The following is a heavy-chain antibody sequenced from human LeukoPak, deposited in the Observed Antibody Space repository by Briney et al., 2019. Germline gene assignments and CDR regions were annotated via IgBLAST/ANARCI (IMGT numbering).Heavy chain of an antibody. CDR1: GGTFSSYT. D-gene: IGHD2-2*01. V-gene: IGHV1-69*04. J-gene: IGHJ5*02. CDR2: IIPILGIA. CDR3: ARDDPITCSSTSCYENWFDP. Sequence: PSVKVSCKASGGTFSSYTISWVRQAPGQGLEWMGRIIPILGIANYAQKFQGRVTITADKSTSTAYMELSSLRSEDTAVYYCARDDPITCSSTSCYENWFDPWGQGTLVTVSS.